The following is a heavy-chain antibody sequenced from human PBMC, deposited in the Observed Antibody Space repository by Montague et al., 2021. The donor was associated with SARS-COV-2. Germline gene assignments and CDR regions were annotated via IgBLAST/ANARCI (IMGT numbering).Heavy chain of an antibody. CDR1: GGSISSPDYY. J-gene: IGHJ4*02. CDR2: ISYAGST. D-gene: IGHD2-15*01. Sequence: SETLSLTCTVSGGSISSPDYYWGWIRQSPGQGLEWIGSISYAGSTYFNPSLRSRVSFSMDTSKNHFSLSLNSVTAADTAVYFCARQLPSYCSANKCYPYYLDVGGQGALVTVSS. CDR3: ARQLPSYCSANKCYPYYLDV. V-gene: IGHV4-39*01.